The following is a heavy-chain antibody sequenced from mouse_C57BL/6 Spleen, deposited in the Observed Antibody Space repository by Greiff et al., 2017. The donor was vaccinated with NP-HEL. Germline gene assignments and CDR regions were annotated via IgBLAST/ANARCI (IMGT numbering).Heavy chain of an antibody. D-gene: IGHD2-4*01. CDR3: ARSGIYYDAFDY. J-gene: IGHJ2*01. CDR2: INPNNGGT. V-gene: IGHV1-26*01. CDR1: GYTFTDYY. Sequence: VQLQQSGPELVKPGASVKISCKASGYTFTDYYMNWVKQSHGKSLEWIGDINPNNGGTSYNQKFKGKATLTVDKSSSTAYMELRSLTSEDSAVYYCARSGIYYDAFDYWGQGTTLTVSS.